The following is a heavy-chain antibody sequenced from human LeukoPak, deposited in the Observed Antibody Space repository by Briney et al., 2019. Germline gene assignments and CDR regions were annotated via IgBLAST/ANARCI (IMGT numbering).Heavy chain of an antibody. CDR3: ARHRRGSSGPHGGY. CDR1: GGSISSSSYS. J-gene: IGHJ4*02. CDR2: IYYSGST. Sequence: SETLSLTCTVSGGSISSSSYSWGWIRQPPGKGLEWIGSIYYSGSTYYNPSLKSRVTISVDTSKNQFSLKLSSVTAADTAVYYCARHRRGSSGPHGGYWGQGTLVTVSS. D-gene: IGHD6-6*01. V-gene: IGHV4-39*01.